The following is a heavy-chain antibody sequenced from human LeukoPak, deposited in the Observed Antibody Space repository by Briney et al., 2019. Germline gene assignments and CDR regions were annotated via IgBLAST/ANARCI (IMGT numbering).Heavy chain of an antibody. D-gene: IGHD6-13*01. J-gene: IGHJ4*02. Sequence: GGSLRLSCAASGFTFDDYGMSWVRQAPGKGLEWVSGINWNGGSTGYADSVKGRFTISRDNAKNSLYLQMNSLRAEDTALYYCARDGGDSTAENHFDYWGQGTLVTVSS. V-gene: IGHV3-20*04. CDR2: INWNGGST. CDR3: ARDGGDSTAENHFDY. CDR1: GFTFDDYG.